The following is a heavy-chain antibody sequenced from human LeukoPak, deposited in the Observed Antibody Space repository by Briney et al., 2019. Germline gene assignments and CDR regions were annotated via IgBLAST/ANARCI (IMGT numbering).Heavy chain of an antibody. J-gene: IGHJ4*02. Sequence: ASVKVSCKASGYSFTGYYMNWVRQAPGQGLEWMGWINPNSGNTGYAQKFQGRVTMTRNTSISTAYMELSSLRSEDTAVYYCARTPKTEAGDYWGQGTLVTVSS. CDR2: INPNSGNT. CDR3: ARTPKTEAGDY. D-gene: IGHD1-14*01. CDR1: GYSFTGYY. V-gene: IGHV1-8*02.